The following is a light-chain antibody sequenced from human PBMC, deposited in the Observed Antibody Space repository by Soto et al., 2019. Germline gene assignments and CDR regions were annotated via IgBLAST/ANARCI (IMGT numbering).Light chain of an antibody. J-gene: IGLJ1*01. CDR1: ISDIGAYDL. CDR3: TSFAPGRIYV. V-gene: IGLV2-14*03. Sequence: QSALTQPSSVCGSPGQSITISCSGTISDIGAYDLVSWYHQHPGRAPKLIIYEVSHRFSGLSYRFSGSKYGNTASLTISGLQAEDEGDYYCTSFAPGRIYVFGSGTKVTVL. CDR2: EVS.